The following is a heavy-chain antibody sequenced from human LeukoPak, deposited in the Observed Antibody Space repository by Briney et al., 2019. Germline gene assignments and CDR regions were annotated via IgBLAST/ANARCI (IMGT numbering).Heavy chain of an antibody. CDR1: GYSFTSYW. Sequence: GESLKISCKGSGYSFTSYWIGWVRPMPGKGLEWMGIIYPGDSDTRYSPSFQGQVTISADKSISTAYLQWSSLKASDTAMYYCARLAHRYCSSTSCYGIYWFDPWGQGTLVTVSS. CDR3: ARLAHRYCSSTSCYGIYWFDP. J-gene: IGHJ5*02. D-gene: IGHD2-2*01. CDR2: IYPGDSDT. V-gene: IGHV5-51*01.